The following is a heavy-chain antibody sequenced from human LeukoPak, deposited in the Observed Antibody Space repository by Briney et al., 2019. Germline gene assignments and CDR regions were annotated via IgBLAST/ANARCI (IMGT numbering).Heavy chain of an antibody. CDR3: ARDNCGGDCYRYYYGMDV. D-gene: IGHD2-21*02. J-gene: IGHJ6*02. CDR2: IYTSGST. V-gene: IGHV4-61*02. Sequence: MSSQTLSLTCTVSGGSISSGSYYWSWIRQPAGKGLEWIGRIYTSGSTNYNPSLKSRVTISVDTSKNQFSLKLSSVTAADTAVYYCARDNCGGDCYRYYYGMDVWGQGTTVTVSS. CDR1: GGSISSGSYY.